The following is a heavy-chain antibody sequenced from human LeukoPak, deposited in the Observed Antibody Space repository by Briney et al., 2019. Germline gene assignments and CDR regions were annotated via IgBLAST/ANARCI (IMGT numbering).Heavy chain of an antibody. J-gene: IGHJ4*02. D-gene: IGHD3-22*01. CDR3: ARDSTPGGLYYDSSGPGY. CDR2: ISYDGSNK. V-gene: IGHV3-30-3*01. Sequence: GGSLRLSCAASGFTFSSYAMHWVRQAPGKGLEWVAVISYDGSNKYYADSVKGRFTISRDNAKNSLYLQMNSLRAEDTAVYYCARDSTPGGLYYDSSGPGYWGQGTLVTVSS. CDR1: GFTFSSYA.